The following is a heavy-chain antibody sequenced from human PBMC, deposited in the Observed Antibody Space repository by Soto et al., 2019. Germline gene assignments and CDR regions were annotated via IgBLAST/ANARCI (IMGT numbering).Heavy chain of an antibody. J-gene: IGHJ4*02. CDR1: GGSISSYY. D-gene: IGHD2-15*01. CDR3: ARRYCSGGSCRGEFDY. Sequence: PSETLSLTCTVSGGSISSYYWSWIRQPPGKGLEWIGYIYYSGSTNYNPSLKSRVTISVDTSKNQFSLKLSSVTAADTAVYYCARRYCSGGSCRGEFDYWGQGTLVTVSS. V-gene: IGHV4-59*01. CDR2: IYYSGST.